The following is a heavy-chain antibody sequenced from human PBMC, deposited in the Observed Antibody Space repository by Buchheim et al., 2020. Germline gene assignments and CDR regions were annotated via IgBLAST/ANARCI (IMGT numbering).Heavy chain of an antibody. CDR1: GGSISSYY. Sequence: QVQLQESGPGLVKPSETLSLTCTVSGGSISSYYWSWIRQPPGKGLEWIGYIYYSGSTNYNPSLKSRVTISVDTSKNQFSLKLSSVTAADTAVYYCARGPGIAAAGSWGWFDPWGQGTL. J-gene: IGHJ5*02. CDR2: IYYSGST. D-gene: IGHD6-13*01. V-gene: IGHV4-59*01. CDR3: ARGPGIAAAGSWGWFDP.